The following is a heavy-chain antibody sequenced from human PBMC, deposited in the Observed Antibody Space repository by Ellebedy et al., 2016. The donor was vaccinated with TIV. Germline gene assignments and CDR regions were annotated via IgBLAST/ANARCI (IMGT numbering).Heavy chain of an antibody. J-gene: IGHJ6*02. Sequence: MPSETLSLTCTVSGGSITSGSYFWGWIRQPPGKGLEWIGSLYHSGMTHYNPSLKSRITISVDTSKTQFSLKLTSVTAADTAVYFCARRRGGASYYYYHGLDVWGQGTMVTVSS. V-gene: IGHV4-39*01. CDR3: ARRRGGASYYYYHGLDV. CDR1: GGSITSGSYF. CDR2: LYHSGMT. D-gene: IGHD1-26*01.